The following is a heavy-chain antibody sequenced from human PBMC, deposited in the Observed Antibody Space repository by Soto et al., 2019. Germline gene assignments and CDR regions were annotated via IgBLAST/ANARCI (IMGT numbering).Heavy chain of an antibody. CDR3: ARDLYCSSTSCPRGPSYYYYGMDV. D-gene: IGHD2-2*01. J-gene: IGHJ6*02. CDR2: ISYDGSNK. CDR1: GFTFSSYA. Sequence: GGSLRLSCAASGFTFSSYAMHWVRQAPGKGLEWVAVISYDGSNKYYADSVKGRFTISRDNSKNTLYLQMNSLRAEDTAVYYCARDLYCSSTSCPRGPSYYYYGMDVWGQGTTVTVSS. V-gene: IGHV3-30-3*01.